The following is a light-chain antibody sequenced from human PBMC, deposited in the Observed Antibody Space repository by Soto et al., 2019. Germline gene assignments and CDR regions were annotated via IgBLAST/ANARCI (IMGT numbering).Light chain of an antibody. V-gene: IGKV1-5*03. CDR1: QSFNTW. CDR2: KTS. Sequence: DVQMPQSPSTLSPSVGDRVTITCRASQSFNTWLAWYQQKPGKAPKPLIYKTSILEGGVPSRFSGDGSGTEFNLTISSLQPEDSATYYCQQYNCYPYSFGQGTKLEIK. CDR3: QQYNCYPYS. J-gene: IGKJ2*01.